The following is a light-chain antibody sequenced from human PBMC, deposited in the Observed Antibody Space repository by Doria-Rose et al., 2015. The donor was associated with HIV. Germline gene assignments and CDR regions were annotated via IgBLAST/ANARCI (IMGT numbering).Light chain of an antibody. CDR3: QQGYSSPS. Sequence: IYWYQQKPGTAPTLLIAGASSLQSGVPSRFSGGGTGTDFTLTISSLQPEDFATYYCQQGYSSPSFGGGTKVEIK. J-gene: IGKJ4*01. V-gene: IGKV1-39*01. CDR2: GAS.